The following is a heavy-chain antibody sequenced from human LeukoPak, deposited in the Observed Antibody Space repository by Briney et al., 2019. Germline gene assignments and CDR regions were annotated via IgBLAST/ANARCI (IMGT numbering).Heavy chain of an antibody. D-gene: IGHD6-19*01. J-gene: IGHJ4*02. V-gene: IGHV3-23*01. CDR1: GFIFSSYA. Sequence: GGSLRLSCAASGFIFSSYAMSWVRRAPGKGLEWVSAISGSGGSTYSADSVKGRFTISRDDSKNTLYLQMNSLTAEDTAVYYCAKDLYSSGWYYFDYWGQGTLVTVSS. CDR2: ISGSGGST. CDR3: AKDLYSSGWYYFDY.